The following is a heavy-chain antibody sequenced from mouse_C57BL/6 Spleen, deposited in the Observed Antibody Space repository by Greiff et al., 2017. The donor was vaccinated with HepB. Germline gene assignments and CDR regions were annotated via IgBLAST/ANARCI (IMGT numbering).Heavy chain of an antibody. D-gene: IGHD2-1*01. CDR3: ARWGDYYYP. CDR2: IYPGDGDT. CDR1: GYAFSSSW. Sequence: LQESGPELVKPGASVKISCKASGYAFSSSWMNWVKQRPGKGLEWIGRIYPGDGDTNYNGKFKGKATLTADKSSSTAYMQLSSLTSEDSAVYFCARWGDYYYPWGQGTSVTVSS. V-gene: IGHV1-82*01. J-gene: IGHJ4*01.